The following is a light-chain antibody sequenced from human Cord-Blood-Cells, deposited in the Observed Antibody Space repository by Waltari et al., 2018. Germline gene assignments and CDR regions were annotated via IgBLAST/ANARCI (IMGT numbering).Light chain of an antibody. CDR3: QSYDSSLSGSV. Sequence: QSVLTQPPSVSGASGQRVTISCTGSSSNIGAGYDVHWYQHLPGTAPKLLIYGNSHRPSGVPDRFSGSKSGTSASLAITGLQAEDEADYYCQSYDSSLSGSVFGGGTKLTVL. CDR2: GNS. J-gene: IGLJ3*02. CDR1: SSNIGAGYD. V-gene: IGLV1-40*01.